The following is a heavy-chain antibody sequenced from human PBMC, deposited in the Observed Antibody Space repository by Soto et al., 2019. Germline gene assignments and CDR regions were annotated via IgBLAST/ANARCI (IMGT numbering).Heavy chain of an antibody. V-gene: IGHV4-34*01. CDR3: ARGLKSEYQLRGSNYSYYLDV. D-gene: IGHD2-2*01. CDR2: INHSGST. CDR1: GGSFSGYY. Sequence: SETLSLTCAVYGGSFSGYYWSWIRQPPGKGLEWIGEINHSGSTNYNPSLKSRVTISVDTSKNQFSLKLSSVTAADTAVYYCARGLKSEYQLRGSNYSYYLDVWGKGTTVTVSS. J-gene: IGHJ6*03.